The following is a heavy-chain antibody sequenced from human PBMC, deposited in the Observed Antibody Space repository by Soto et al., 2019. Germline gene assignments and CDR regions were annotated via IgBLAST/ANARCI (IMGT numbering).Heavy chain of an antibody. D-gene: IGHD4-17*01. V-gene: IGHV2-5*02. J-gene: IGHJ4*02. CDR1: GFSLSSYGMG. Sequence: QITLKESGPTLVRPAQTLTLTCGFSGFSLSSYGMGVAWIRQPPGKALEWLALIYWDDDKRYSPSRKDRLAISKDNSSNQVVRTITNMDPGDTATYFCAHAGDYDLLTFDHWGPGTLVTVSS. CDR2: IYWDDDK. CDR3: AHAGDYDLLTFDH.